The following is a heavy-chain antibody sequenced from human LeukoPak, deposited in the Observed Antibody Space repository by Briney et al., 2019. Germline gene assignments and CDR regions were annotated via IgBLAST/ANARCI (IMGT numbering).Heavy chain of an antibody. CDR2: ISGSGGST. CDR1: GFTFSNYA. D-gene: IGHD6-6*01. J-gene: IGHJ5*02. CDR3: AKDVVGAARPNWFDP. V-gene: IGHV3-23*01. Sequence: QPGGSLRLSCAASGFTFSNYAMSWVRQAPGKGLEWVSTISGSGGSTFYADSVKGRFTISRDSSKNTVHLQMSSLRAEDTAVYYCAKDVVGAARPNWFDPWGQGTLVTVSS.